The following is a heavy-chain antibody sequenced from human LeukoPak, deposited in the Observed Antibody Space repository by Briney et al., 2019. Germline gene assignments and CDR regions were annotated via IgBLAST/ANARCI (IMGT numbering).Heavy chain of an antibody. CDR1: GGTFSSYA. CDR2: IIPIFGTA. V-gene: IGHV1-69*13. D-gene: IGHD3-10*02. Sequence: ASVKVSCKASGGTFSSYAISWVRQAPGQGLEWMGGIIPIFGTANYAQKFQGRVTITADESTSTAYMELSSLRSEDTAVYYCARAYFVAYGGTRHNAFDIWGQGTVVTVSS. CDR3: ARAYFVAYGGTRHNAFDI. J-gene: IGHJ3*02.